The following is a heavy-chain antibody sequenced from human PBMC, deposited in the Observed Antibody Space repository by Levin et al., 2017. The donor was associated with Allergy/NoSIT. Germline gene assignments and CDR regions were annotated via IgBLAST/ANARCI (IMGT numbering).Heavy chain of an antibody. D-gene: IGHD6-19*01. CDR3: TNSLYSSGYLSFDY. Sequence: GGSLRLSCVASGLTYSTYMHWVRQAPGKGLEWVAVIAYDGGNIYYADSVKGRFTISRDNSKNTLYLQMNSLRPEDTAVYYCTNSLYSSGYLSFDYWGQGTLVTVSS. J-gene: IGHJ4*02. CDR1: GLTYSTY. V-gene: IGHV3-30*18. CDR2: IAYDGGNI.